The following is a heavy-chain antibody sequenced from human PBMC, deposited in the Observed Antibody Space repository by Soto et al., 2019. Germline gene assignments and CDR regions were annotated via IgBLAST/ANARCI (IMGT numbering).Heavy chain of an antibody. CDR1: GGSVSNKTYY. V-gene: IGHV4-61*01. J-gene: IGHJ4*02. Sequence: PSETLSLTCSVSGGSVSNKTYYWSWIRQPPGKRLEWIGYVYYSGTTNYSPSLKSRVTMSVDLSKNQFSLRLSSVTTADTALYYCARTTAVPNTLRSRYFFDYWGQGTLVTVSS. CDR2: VYYSGTT. CDR3: ARTTAVPNTLRSRYFFDY. D-gene: IGHD4-17*01.